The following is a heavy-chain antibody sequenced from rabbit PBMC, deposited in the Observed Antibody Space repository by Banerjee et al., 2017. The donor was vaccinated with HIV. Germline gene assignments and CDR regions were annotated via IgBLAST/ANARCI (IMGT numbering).Heavy chain of an antibody. CDR1: GFSFSSNYY. V-gene: IGHV1S40*01. CDR2: IDGGDSGST. J-gene: IGHJ4*01. CDR3: ARDLAGVIGWNFGL. Sequence: QSLEESGGDLVKPGASLTLTCTASGFSFSSNYYMCWVRQAPGKGLEWSACIDGGDSGSTWYASWAKGRFTISKTSSTTVTLQMTSLTAADTATYFCARDLAGVIGWNFGLWGPGTLVTVS. D-gene: IGHD4-1*01.